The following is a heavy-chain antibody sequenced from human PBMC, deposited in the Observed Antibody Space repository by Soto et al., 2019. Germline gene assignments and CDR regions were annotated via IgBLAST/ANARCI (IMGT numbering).Heavy chain of an antibody. CDR1: GDSIRSSDFN. CDR3: AGQTRGPIPHFGWLSPVAS. J-gene: IGHJ5*02. V-gene: IGHV4-39*01. D-gene: IGHD3-9*01. Sequence: PSETLSLTCTVSGDSIRSSDFNWGWIRQPPGKGLEWIGTIYRNGETFYNPPLHSRVTMSVDTSRNQFSLHLTSVTAADTAVYICAGQTRGPIPHFGWLSPVASWGQGTLVTVSS. CDR2: IYRNGET.